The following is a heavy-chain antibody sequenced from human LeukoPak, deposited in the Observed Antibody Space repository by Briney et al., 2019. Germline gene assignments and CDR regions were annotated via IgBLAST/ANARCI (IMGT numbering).Heavy chain of an antibody. D-gene: IGHD3-16*02. V-gene: IGHV3-48*03. CDR2: ISSSGSTI. J-gene: IGHJ4*02. CDR3: ARAGSYRCFDY. CDR1: GFTFSSYE. Sequence: GGSLRLSCAASGFTFSSYEMNWVRQAPGKGLEWVSYISSSGSTIYYADSVKGRFTISRDNAKNSLYLQMNNLRAEDTAVYYCARAGSYRCFDYWGQGTLVTVSS.